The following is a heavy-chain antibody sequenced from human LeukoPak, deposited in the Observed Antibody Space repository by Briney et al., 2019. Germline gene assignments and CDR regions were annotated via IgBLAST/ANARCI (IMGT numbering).Heavy chain of an antibody. V-gene: IGHV1-46*01. CDR1: GYTFTSYY. D-gene: IGHD2-2*01. Sequence: ASVKVSCRASGYTFTSYYMHWVRQAPGQGLEWMGIINPSGGSTSYAQKFQGRVTMTRDTSTSTVYMELSSLRSEDTAVYYCARDESVVVPAAAHWGQGTLVTVSS. CDR3: ARDESVVVPAAAH. CDR2: INPSGGST. J-gene: IGHJ4*02.